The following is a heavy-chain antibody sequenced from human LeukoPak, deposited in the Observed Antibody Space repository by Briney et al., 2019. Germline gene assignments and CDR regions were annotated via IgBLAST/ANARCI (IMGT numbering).Heavy chain of an antibody. J-gene: IGHJ4*02. CDR1: GYNFASSW. D-gene: IGHD2-15*01. CDR3: ARLGVCSGGICNAFDY. Sequence: GESLKISCKNSGYNFASSWIGWVRQMPGKGLEWTGIIYPVDSDTRYSPSFQGQVTISADRSISTAYLQWSSLKASDTAMYYCARLGVCSGGICNAFDYWGQGTLVTVSS. CDR2: IYPVDSDT. V-gene: IGHV5-51*01.